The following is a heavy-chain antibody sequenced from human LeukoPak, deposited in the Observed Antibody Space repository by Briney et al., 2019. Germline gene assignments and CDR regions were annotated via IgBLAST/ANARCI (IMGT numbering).Heavy chain of an antibody. V-gene: IGHV5-10-1*01. J-gene: IGHJ3*02. D-gene: IGHD3-9*01. CDR1: GYSFTSYW. CDR3: ARLKHILTGYYTDDAFDI. CDR2: IDPGDSYT. Sequence: GESLKISCKGSGYSFTSYWISWVRQMPGKGLEWMGRIDPGDSYTNYSPSFQGHVTISADKSISTAYLQWSSLKASDTAMYYCARLKHILTGYYTDDAFDIWGQGTMVTVSS.